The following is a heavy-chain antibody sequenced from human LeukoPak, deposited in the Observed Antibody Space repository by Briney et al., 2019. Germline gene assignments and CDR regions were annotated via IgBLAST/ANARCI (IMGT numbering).Heavy chain of an antibody. J-gene: IGHJ4*02. CDR2: IYSGGST. CDR1: GFTVSSNY. Sequence: GGSLRLSCAASGFTVSSNYMSRVRQAPGKGLEWVSVIYSGGSTYYADSVKGRFTISRDNSKNTLYLQMNSLRAEDTAVYYCARVEGYCSGGSCYFGYFDYWGQGTLVTVSS. D-gene: IGHD2-15*01. CDR3: ARVEGYCSGGSCYFGYFDY. V-gene: IGHV3-66*01.